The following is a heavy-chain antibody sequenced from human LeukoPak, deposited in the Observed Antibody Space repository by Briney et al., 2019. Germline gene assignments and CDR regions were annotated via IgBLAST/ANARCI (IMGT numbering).Heavy chain of an antibody. CDR2: INHSGST. CDR3: ARRYDFFNWLDP. Sequence: SETLSLTCAVYGGSFSGYYWSWIRQPPGKGLEWIGEINHSGSTNYNPSLKSRVTISVDTSKNQFSLKLSSVTAADTAVYYCARRYDFFNWLDPWGQGTLVTVPS. CDR1: GGSFSGYY. J-gene: IGHJ5*02. V-gene: IGHV4-34*01. D-gene: IGHD3-3*01.